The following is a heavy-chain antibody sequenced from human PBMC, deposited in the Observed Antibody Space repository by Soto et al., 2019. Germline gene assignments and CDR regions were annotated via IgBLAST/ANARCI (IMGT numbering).Heavy chain of an antibody. CDR3: AMLGGWSGGSSGMDV. D-gene: IGHD6-19*01. CDR1: GLIFGDYH. Sequence: EVPLVESGGGLVQPGGSLRLSCAASGLIFGDYHMDWVRQAPGKGLEWVGRIRRKANSYTTEYAASVTGRFTISREDSKNSPYLQMKSLKSEETAVYYCAMLGGWSGGSSGMDVWGQGTTVTVSS. V-gene: IGHV3-72*01. J-gene: IGHJ6*02. CDR2: IRRKANSYTT.